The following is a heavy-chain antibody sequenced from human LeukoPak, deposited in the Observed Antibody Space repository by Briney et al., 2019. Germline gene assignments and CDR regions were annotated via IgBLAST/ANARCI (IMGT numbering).Heavy chain of an antibody. CDR3: ARASYGVPFDY. Sequence: SETLSLTCTVSGGSMNSNYWNWIRQPPGKGLEWIGYIYYSGSPNYNPSLKSRVTMSLDTSKNQFSLRLSSVTAADTAVYYCARASYGVPFDYWGQGTLVSVSS. CDR2: IYYSGSP. CDR1: GGSMNSNY. V-gene: IGHV4-59*01. J-gene: IGHJ4*02. D-gene: IGHD3-10*01.